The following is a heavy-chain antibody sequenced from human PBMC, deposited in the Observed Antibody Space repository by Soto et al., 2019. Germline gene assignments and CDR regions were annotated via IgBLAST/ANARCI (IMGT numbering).Heavy chain of an antibody. Sequence: PSETLSLTCAVYGGSFSGYYWSWIRQPPGKGLEWIGEINHSGSTNYNPSLKSRVTISVDTSKNQFSLKLSSVTAADTAVYYCARGRGFDWFGHAIWFDPWGQGTLVTVSS. J-gene: IGHJ5*02. CDR2: INHSGST. CDR3: ARGRGFDWFGHAIWFDP. V-gene: IGHV4-34*01. CDR1: GGSFSGYY. D-gene: IGHD3-9*01.